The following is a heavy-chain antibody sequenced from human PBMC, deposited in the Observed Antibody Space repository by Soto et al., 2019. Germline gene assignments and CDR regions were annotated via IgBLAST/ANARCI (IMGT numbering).Heavy chain of an antibody. CDR2: ISAYNGNT. J-gene: IGHJ5*02. D-gene: IGHD2-15*01. CDR1: GYTFTSYG. CDR3: ARVVGALGRWFDP. Sequence: QVQLVQSGGEVKKPGASVKVSCKASGYTFTSYGISWVRQAPGQGLEWMGRISAYNGNTNYAQKLQGRVTMTTDTXTSTAYMELRSLTSDDTAVYYCARVVGALGRWFDPWGQGTLVTVSS. V-gene: IGHV1-18*01.